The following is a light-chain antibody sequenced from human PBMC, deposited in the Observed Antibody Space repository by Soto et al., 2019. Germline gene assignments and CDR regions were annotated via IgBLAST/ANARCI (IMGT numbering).Light chain of an antibody. CDR1: QSLSSSS. V-gene: IGKV3-20*01. J-gene: IGKJ1*01. CDR2: GAS. CDR3: HQYNHWLTWT. Sequence: EIVLTQSPGTLSMSPGERATLSCRASQSLSSSSLAWYQQKPGQAPRLLISGASSRAADIPDRFSGSGSGTEFTLTISSLQSEDFAVYYCHQYNHWLTWTFGQGTKVDIK.